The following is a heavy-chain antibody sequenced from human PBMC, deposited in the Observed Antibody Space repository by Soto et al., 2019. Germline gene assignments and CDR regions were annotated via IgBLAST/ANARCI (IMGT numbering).Heavy chain of an antibody. CDR2: IAVGSGYT. D-gene: IGHD2-8*01. CDR3: AADATAWQQMVPSDY. J-gene: IGHJ4*02. V-gene: IGHV1-58*01. Sequence: SVKVSGKASGFAFTSSAFQWVRQARGQRLEWIGWIAVGSGYTNYAQRFQDRVTLTRDMSTATTYMELSRLTSEDTAIYYCAADATAWQQMVPSDYRGKGTRFTASS. CDR1: GFAFTSSA.